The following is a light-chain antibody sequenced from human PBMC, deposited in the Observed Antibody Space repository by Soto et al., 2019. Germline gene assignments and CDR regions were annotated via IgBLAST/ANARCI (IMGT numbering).Light chain of an antibody. CDR3: CSYGRSVV. Sequence: QSALTQPASVSGSPGQSITISCTGISNDDGTYNLVSWYQHHPGKAPKLIIYEASKRPSGVPNRFSGSKSGNTASLTISGLHAEDEADYYCCSYGRSVVFGGGTKVTVL. CDR1: SNDDGTYNL. CDR2: EAS. J-gene: IGLJ2*01. V-gene: IGLV2-23*01.